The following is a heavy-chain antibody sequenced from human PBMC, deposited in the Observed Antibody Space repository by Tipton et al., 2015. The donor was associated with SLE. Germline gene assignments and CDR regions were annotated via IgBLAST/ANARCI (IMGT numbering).Heavy chain of an antibody. J-gene: IGHJ6*02. Sequence: SLRLSCAASGFTFSSYAMSWARQAPGKGLEWVSVIYSDGTTYYADSVKGRFTISRDSSKNTLYLQMNSLRAEDTAVYYCARSRDSEFYYYYGLDVWGQGTTVTVSS. CDR3: ARSRDSEFYYYYGLDV. D-gene: IGHD5-24*01. CDR1: GFTFSSYA. V-gene: IGHV3-53*05. CDR2: IYSDGTT.